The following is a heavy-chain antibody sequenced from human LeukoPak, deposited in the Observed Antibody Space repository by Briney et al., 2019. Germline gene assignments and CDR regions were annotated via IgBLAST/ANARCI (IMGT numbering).Heavy chain of an antibody. CDR2: IKEDGSEK. D-gene: IGHD3-10*01. CDR1: GFTFSNYW. J-gene: IGHJ4*02. CDR3: ARGGGYGSGSHYYFDQ. Sequence: GGSLRLSCAASGFTFSNYWMSWVRQAPGKGLEWVASIKEDGSEKFYVDSVKGRFTISRDNAKNSLYLQMNSLRADDTAVYYCARGGGYGSGSHYYFDQWGQGTLVTVSS. V-gene: IGHV3-7*01.